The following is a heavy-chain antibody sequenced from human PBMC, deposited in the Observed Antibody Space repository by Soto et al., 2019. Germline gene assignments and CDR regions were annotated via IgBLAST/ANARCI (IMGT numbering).Heavy chain of an antibody. CDR3: VVAAQPYYFDY. Sequence: ASVKVSCKASGYTFTSYGISWVRQAPGQGLEWMGWISAYNGNTNYAQKLQGRVTMTTDTSTSTAYMELRSLRSDDTAVYYCVVAAQPYYFDYWGQGTLGTVSS. V-gene: IGHV1-18*01. CDR2: ISAYNGNT. D-gene: IGHD2-15*01. J-gene: IGHJ4*02. CDR1: GYTFTSYG.